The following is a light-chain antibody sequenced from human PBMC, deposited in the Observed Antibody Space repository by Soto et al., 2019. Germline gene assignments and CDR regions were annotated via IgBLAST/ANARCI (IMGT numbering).Light chain of an antibody. CDR3: GSLDSSLSAYV. CDR2: DDD. CDR1: SSNIGGNS. J-gene: IGLJ1*01. Sequence: QSVLTQPPSVSAAPGQRVTISCSGSSSNIGGNSVSWYQQLPGTAPKLLIYDDDKRPSGIPDRFSGSKSGTSGTLGITGFQTGDEADYYCGSLDSSLSAYVFGTGTKVTVL. V-gene: IGLV1-51*01.